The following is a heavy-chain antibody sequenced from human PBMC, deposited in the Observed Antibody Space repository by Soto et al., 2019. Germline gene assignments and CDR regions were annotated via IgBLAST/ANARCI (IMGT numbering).Heavy chain of an antibody. D-gene: IGHD2-15*01. CDR1: GFTFSSYA. CDR3: AKQQGPGTPYYYAMGV. V-gene: IGHV3-23*01. Sequence: EVQLLESGGGLVQPGGSLRLSCAASGFTFSSYAMTWVRQTPVKGLEWVSVIRGNGDTTYYADSVKGRFTISRDNSKNTLYLQMNSLRAEDTAVYFCAKQQGPGTPYYYAMGVWGQGTTVTVSS. J-gene: IGHJ6*02. CDR2: IRGNGDTT.